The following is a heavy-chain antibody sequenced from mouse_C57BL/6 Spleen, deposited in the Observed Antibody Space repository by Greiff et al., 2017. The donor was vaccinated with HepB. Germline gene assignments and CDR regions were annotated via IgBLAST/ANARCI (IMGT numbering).Heavy chain of an antibody. D-gene: IGHD1-1*01. V-gene: IGHV1-52*01. CDR3: ARPYYYGSSYWFAY. Sequence: QVQLQQPGAELVRPGSSVKLSCKASGYTFTSYWMHWVKQRPIQGLEWIGNIDPSDSETHYNQKFKVKATLTVDKSSSTAYMQLSSLTSEDSAVYYCARPYYYGSSYWFAYWGQGTLVTVSA. CDR1: GYTFTSYW. J-gene: IGHJ3*01. CDR2: IDPSDSET.